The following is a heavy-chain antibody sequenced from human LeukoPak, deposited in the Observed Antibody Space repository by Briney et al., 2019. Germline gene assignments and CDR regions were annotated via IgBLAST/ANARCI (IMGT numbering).Heavy chain of an antibody. Sequence: GASVKVSCKASGGTFSSYGISWVRQAPGQGLEWMGWISAYNGNTNYAQKLQGRVTMTTDTSTSTAYMELRSLRSDDTAVYYCARIFLSVVAPKRWFDPWGQGTLVTVSS. D-gene: IGHD4-23*01. V-gene: IGHV1-18*01. CDR2: ISAYNGNT. J-gene: IGHJ5*02. CDR3: ARIFLSVVAPKRWFDP. CDR1: GGTFSSYG.